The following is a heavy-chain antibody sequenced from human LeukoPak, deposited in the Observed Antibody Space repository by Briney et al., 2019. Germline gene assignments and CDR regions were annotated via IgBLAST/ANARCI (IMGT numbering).Heavy chain of an antibody. J-gene: IGHJ5*02. CDR2: IYYSGST. CDR3: ARGSIAAASTRSKPRGRNWFDP. D-gene: IGHD6-13*01. Sequence: PSETLSLTCTVSGGSISSSSYYWGWIRQPPGKGLEWIGSIYYSGSTYYNPSLKSRVTISVDTSKNQFSLKLSSVTAADTAVYYCARGSIAAASTRSKPRGRNWFDPWGQGTLVTVSS. CDR1: GGSISSSSYY. V-gene: IGHV4-39*01.